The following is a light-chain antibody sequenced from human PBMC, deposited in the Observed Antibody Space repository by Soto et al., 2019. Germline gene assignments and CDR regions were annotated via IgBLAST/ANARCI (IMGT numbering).Light chain of an antibody. CDR2: STS. CDR1: TGAVNGHY. Sequence: QAVVSQEPSLTVSPGGTVTLTCASSTGAVNGHYANWIQQKPGQVPRALIHSTSTKHSWTPARFSGSLLGDKAALTLSGVQPEDEAEYYCLLYYDGVQVFGGGTQLTVL. J-gene: IGLJ2*01. V-gene: IGLV7-43*01. CDR3: LLYYDGVQV.